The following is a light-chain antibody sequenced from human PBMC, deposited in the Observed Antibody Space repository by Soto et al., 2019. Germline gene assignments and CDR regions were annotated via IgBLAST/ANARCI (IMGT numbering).Light chain of an antibody. CDR1: SSDVGSYNL. Sequence: QSALTQPASVSGSPGQSITISCTGTSSDVGSYNLVSWYQQHPGKAPKLMIYEGSKRPSGVSNRFSGSKSGNTASLTISGLQAEDDADYYCCSYAGSSTPVVFGGGTKLTVL. J-gene: IGLJ2*01. CDR3: CSYAGSSTPVV. V-gene: IGLV2-23*01. CDR2: EGS.